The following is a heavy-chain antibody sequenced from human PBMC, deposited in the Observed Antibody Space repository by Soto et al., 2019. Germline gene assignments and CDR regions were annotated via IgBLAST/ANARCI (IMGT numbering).Heavy chain of an antibody. CDR2: INAYNGNT. CDR3: ATTVIIPDLVDS. J-gene: IGHJ4*02. V-gene: IGHV1-18*01. CDR1: GYTFTSCG. D-gene: IGHD4-17*01. Sequence: ASVKVSCKASGYTFTSCGISWERQAPGQGLEWMGWINAYNGNTNYAQKFQGRVSLTTNGSISTTFMELTNLRSDDTAVYYCATTVIIPDLVDSWGQGTQVTVSS.